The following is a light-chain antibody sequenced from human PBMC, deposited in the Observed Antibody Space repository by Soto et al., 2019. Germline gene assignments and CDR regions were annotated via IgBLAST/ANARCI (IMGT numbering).Light chain of an antibody. V-gene: IGLV2-14*01. CDR2: DVS. CDR3: SSYRSSSTLYV. CDR1: SSDVGGYKY. J-gene: IGLJ1*01. Sequence: QSALTQPASVSGSPGQSITISCTGTSSDVGGYKYVSWYQQHPGKAPKLMIYDVSNRRSGVSNRFSGSKSGNTASLNISGLQAEDEADYYCSSYRSSSTLYVFGTGTKLTVL.